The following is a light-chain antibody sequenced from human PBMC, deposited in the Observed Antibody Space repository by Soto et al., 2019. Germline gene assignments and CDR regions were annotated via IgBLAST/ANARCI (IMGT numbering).Light chain of an antibody. J-gene: IGLJ2*01. CDR3: SSYTTSSTSHVV. CDR2: DVS. V-gene: IGLV2-14*01. Sequence: QSALTQPPSASGSPGQSITISCTGTSSDVGGYNYVSWYQRHPGKAPKLMIYDVSNRPSGVSNRFSGSKSGNTASLTISGLQAEDEADYYCSSYTTSSTSHVVFGGGTKVTVL. CDR1: SSDVGGYNY.